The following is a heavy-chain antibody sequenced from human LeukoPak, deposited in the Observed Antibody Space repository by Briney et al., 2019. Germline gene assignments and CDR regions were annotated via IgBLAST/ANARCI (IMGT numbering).Heavy chain of an antibody. J-gene: IGHJ4*02. V-gene: IGHV4-34*01. D-gene: IGHD6-13*01. CDR3: ARHGIAAAGNPIDY. Sequence: SETLSLTCAVSGGSFSGYYWSWIRQPPGKGLEWIGEINHSGSTEYNPSLKSRVTISVDTSKNQFSLKLSSVTAADTAVYYCARHGIAAAGNPIDYWGQGTLVTVSS. CDR1: GGSFSGYY. CDR2: INHSGST.